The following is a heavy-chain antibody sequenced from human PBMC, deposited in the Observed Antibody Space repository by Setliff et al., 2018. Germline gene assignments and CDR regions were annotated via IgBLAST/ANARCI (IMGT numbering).Heavy chain of an antibody. J-gene: IGHJ4*02. V-gene: IGHV1-18*01. CDR2: ISAYNGNT. CDR3: AAIGLDTAMITGVLFDF. D-gene: IGHD5-18*01. Sequence: ASVKVSCKAPGYTFTSYGISWVRQAPGQGLEWMGWISAYNGNTNYAQKLQGRVTMTTDTSTSTAYMELRSLRSDDTAVYYCAAIGLDTAMITGVLFDFWGQGTLVTVSS. CDR1: GYTFTSYG.